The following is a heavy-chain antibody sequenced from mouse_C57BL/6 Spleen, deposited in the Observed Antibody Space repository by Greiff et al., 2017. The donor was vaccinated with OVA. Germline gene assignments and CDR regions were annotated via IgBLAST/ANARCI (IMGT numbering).Heavy chain of an antibody. J-gene: IGHJ3*01. CDR3: TREGAYYYGSSSWFAY. D-gene: IGHD1-1*01. Sequence: EVKLVESGEGLVKPGGSLKLSCAASGFTFSSYAMSWVRQTPEKRLEWVAYISSGGDYIYYADTVKGRFTISRDNARNTLYLQMSSLKSEDTAMYYCTREGAYYYGSSSWFAYWGQGTLVTVSA. CDR1: GFTFSSYA. V-gene: IGHV5-9-1*02. CDR2: ISSGGDYI.